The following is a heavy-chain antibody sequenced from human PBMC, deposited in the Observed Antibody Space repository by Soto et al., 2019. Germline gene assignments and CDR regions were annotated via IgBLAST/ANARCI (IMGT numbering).Heavy chain of an antibody. Sequence: EVQLVESGGGLVQPGGSLRLSCAASGFTFSSYWMSWVRQAPGKGLEWVANIKQDGSEKYYVDSVKGRFTISRDNAKNSLYLQMNSLRAEDTAVYYCAREGGPRITIFGVEPYNWFDPWGQGTLVAVSS. CDR3: AREGGPRITIFGVEPYNWFDP. D-gene: IGHD3-3*01. V-gene: IGHV3-7*05. CDR1: GFTFSSYW. J-gene: IGHJ5*02. CDR2: IKQDGSEK.